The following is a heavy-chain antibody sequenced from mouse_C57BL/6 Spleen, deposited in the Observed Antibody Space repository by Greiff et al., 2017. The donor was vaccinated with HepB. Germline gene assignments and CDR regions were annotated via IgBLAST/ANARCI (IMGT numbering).Heavy chain of an antibody. Sequence: EVQVVESGPGLVKPSQSLSLTCSVTGYSITSGYYWNWIRQFPGNKLEWMGYISYDGSNNYNPSLKNRISITRDTSKNQFFLKLNSVTTEDTATYYCASGYYPYYWGQGTTLTVSS. CDR1: GYSITSGYY. J-gene: IGHJ2*01. D-gene: IGHD2-3*01. CDR3: ASGYYPYY. CDR2: ISYDGSN. V-gene: IGHV3-6*01.